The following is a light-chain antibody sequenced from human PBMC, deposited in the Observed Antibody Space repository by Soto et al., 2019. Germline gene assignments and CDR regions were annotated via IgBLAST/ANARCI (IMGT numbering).Light chain of an antibody. V-gene: IGKV1-5*03. Sequence: DIQMTQSPSTLSASVGDRVSITCRASQSIGNWLAWYQQKAGKATKVLISKASTLESGVPSRFSGSGSGTEFTLTIRGPQHANFVTCYCQQYDTFYMWTFGQGTKVEIK. J-gene: IGKJ1*01. CDR1: QSIGNW. CDR2: KAS. CDR3: QQYDTFYMWT.